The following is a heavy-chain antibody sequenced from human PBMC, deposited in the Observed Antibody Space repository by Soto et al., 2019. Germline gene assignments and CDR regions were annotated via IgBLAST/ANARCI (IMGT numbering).Heavy chain of an antibody. CDR1: GYTFTSYY. D-gene: IGHD3-3*01. V-gene: IGHV1-46*01. CDR3: ARDQALNSVREWLLKSNTYYYGMDV. J-gene: IGHJ6*02. CDR2: INPSGGST. Sequence: ASAKVSCKASGYTFTSYYMHWVRQAPGQGLECMGIINPSGGSTSYAQKFQGRVTMTRDTSTSTVYMELSSLRSEDTAVYYCARDQALNSVREWLLKSNTYYYGMDVWGQGTTVTVSS.